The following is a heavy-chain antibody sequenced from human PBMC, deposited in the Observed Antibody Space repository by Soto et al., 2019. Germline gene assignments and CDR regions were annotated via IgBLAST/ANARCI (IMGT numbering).Heavy chain of an antibody. CDR2: INPSGGNT. D-gene: IGHD5-12*01. J-gene: IGHJ6*02. V-gene: IGHV1-46*01. CDR1: GYTFTSYY. Sequence: QVHLVQSGAEVKNPGASVKVSCKASGYTFTSYYMHWVRQAPGQGLEWMGIINPSGGNTSYAQKFQGRVTMTRDTSTSTVYMELSSLRSEDTALYYCARGQPVATTRHSFFSGMDVWGQRTTVTVSS. CDR3: ARGQPVATTRHSFFSGMDV.